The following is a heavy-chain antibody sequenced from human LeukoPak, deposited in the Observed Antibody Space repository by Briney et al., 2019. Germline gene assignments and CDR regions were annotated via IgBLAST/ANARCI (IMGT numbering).Heavy chain of an antibody. CDR1: GVSISSGGYY. CDR3: ARDAVGASLFEY. Sequence: SETLSLTCTVSGVSISSGGYYWSWIRQHPGKGLEWIGYIYYSGSTYYNPSLKSRVTISVDTSKNQFYLQLDSVTPEDTAVYYCARDAVGASLFEYWGQGTLVTVSS. CDR2: IYYSGST. V-gene: IGHV4-31*03. D-gene: IGHD1-26*01. J-gene: IGHJ4*02.